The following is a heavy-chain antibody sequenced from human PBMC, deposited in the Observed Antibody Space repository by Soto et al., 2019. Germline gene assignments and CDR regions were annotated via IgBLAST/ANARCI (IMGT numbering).Heavy chain of an antibody. V-gene: IGHV3-15*07. CDR2: IKSKTDGGTT. CDR1: GFTFSNAW. D-gene: IGHD1-20*01. CDR3: AKDRRYNWNDRAMDV. Sequence: PGGSLRLSCAASGFTFSNAWMNWVRQAPGKGLEWVGRIKSKTDGGTTDYAAPVKGRFTISRDDSKNTLYLQMNSLRAEDTAVYYCAKDRRYNWNDRAMDVWGQGATVTVSS. J-gene: IGHJ6*02.